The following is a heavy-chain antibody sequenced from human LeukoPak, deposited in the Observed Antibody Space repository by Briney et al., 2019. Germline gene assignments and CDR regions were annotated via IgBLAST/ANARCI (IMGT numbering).Heavy chain of an antibody. CDR3: ARGEGSSIDY. CDR2: INTDSGGT. CDR1: GYTFTDYY. V-gene: IGHV1-2*02. D-gene: IGHD6-13*01. Sequence: ASAKVSCKASGYTFTDYYMHWVRQAPGQGLEWMVWINTDSGGTNYAQKFQGRVTMTIDTSISTAYLELTRLTSDDTAVYYCARGEGSSIDYWGQGTLVTVSS. J-gene: IGHJ4*02.